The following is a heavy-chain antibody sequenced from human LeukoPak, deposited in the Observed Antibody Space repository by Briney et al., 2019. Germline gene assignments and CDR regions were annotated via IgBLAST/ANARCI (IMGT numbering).Heavy chain of an antibody. CDR3: ARRGPFFDY. D-gene: IGHD3-10*01. CDR2: ISSTSSDI. J-gene: IGHJ4*02. CDR1: GFTYSDHG. Sequence: KPGGSLRLSCTASGFTYSDHGMNWVRQAPGKGLEWISYISSTSSDIYYLDSVRGRFTISRDNAKNSLYLQMNSLRAEDTSIYYCARRGPFFDYWGQGILVTVSS. V-gene: IGHV3-21*05.